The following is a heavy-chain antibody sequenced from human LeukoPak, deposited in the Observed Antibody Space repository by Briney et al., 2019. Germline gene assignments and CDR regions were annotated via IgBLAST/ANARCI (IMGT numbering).Heavy chain of an antibody. J-gene: IGHJ6*02. CDR2: ISYDESDK. D-gene: IGHD2-15*01. V-gene: IGHV3-30*18. CDR1: GFTFSNYG. CDR3: AKGVVAATNAAYYGMDV. Sequence: GGSLRLSCAASGFTFSNYGMHWVRQAPGKGLEGVAVISYDESDKYYADSVKGRFTISRDNSKNTLYLQMNSLRPEDTAVYYCAKGVVAATNAAYYGMDVWGQGTTVTVSS.